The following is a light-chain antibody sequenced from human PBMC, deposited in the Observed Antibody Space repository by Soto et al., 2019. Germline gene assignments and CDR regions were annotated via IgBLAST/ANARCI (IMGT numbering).Light chain of an antibody. V-gene: IGKV3-15*01. CDR2: DAS. J-gene: IGKJ4*01. CDR1: HRVAGY. CDR3: QQYNNWPLT. Sequence: ERLMTQSPATLSVSPGERATLSCRASHRVAGYLAWYQKKPGEASRLLIYDASPRATVIPASVICSWSLTLLPLHISSLQSEDFSGYYCQQYNNWPLTFVGGTKVDI.